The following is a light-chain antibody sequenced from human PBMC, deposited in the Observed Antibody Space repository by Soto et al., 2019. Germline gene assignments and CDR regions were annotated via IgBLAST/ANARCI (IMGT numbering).Light chain of an antibody. CDR2: AAS. J-gene: IGKJ1*01. V-gene: IGKV1-5*01. CDR3: QQYNSYSPT. CDR1: QTISSW. Sequence: DIQMTQSPSTLSGSVGDRVTITCRASQTISSWLAWYQQKPGKAPKLLIYAASSLQSGVPSRFSGSGSGTEFTLTISSLQPDDFATYYCQQYNSYSPTFAQGTKVDIK.